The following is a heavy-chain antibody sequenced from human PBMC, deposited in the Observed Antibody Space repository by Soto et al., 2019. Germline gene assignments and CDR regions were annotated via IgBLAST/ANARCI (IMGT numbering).Heavy chain of an antibody. CDR1: GGTFSRYA. CDR2: IIPIFGTA. Sequence: SVKVSCKASGGTFSRYAISWVRQAPGQGLEWMGGIIPIFGTANYAQKFQGRVTITADESTSTAYMELSSLRSEDTAVYYCARGYCSSTSCYSLDYWGQGTLVTVSS. V-gene: IGHV1-69*13. J-gene: IGHJ4*02. CDR3: ARGYCSSTSCYSLDY. D-gene: IGHD2-2*01.